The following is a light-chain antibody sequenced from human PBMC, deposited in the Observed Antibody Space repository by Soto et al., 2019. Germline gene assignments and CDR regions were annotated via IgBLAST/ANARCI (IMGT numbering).Light chain of an antibody. CDR1: SSDVGGYNY. CDR3: CSYTTSTTSYV. J-gene: IGLJ1*01. Sequence: QSVLTQPASVSGSPGQSITISCTGTSSDVGGYNYVSWYKQHPGKAPKLIIYEVTNRPSGVSSRFSGSKSGNTASLSISGLQAEDEADYYCCSYTTSTTSYVFGTGTKVTLL. CDR2: EVT. V-gene: IGLV2-14*01.